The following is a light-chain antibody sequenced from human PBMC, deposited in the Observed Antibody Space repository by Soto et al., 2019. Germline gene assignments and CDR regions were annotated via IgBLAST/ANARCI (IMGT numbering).Light chain of an antibody. CDR2: DAS. J-gene: IGKJ1*01. Sequence: EIVLTQSPGTLSLSPGERGTLSCRASQSVSSSYLAWYQQKPGQAPRLLIQDASSRATGIPDRFSGSGSGTDFTLTISRLEPEDFAVYYCQQYGSSPQTFGQGTKVDI. CDR1: QSVSSSY. CDR3: QQYGSSPQT. V-gene: IGKV3-20*01.